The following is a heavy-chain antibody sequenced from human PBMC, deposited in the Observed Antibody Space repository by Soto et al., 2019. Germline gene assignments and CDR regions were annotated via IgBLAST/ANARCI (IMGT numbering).Heavy chain of an antibody. CDR3: ARHLGYCSSTSCYPWFDP. Sequence: SETLSLTCTVSGGSISSYYWSWIRQPPGKGLEWIGYIYYSGSTNYNPFLKSRVTISVDTSKNQFSLKLSSVTAADTAVYYCARHLGYCSSTSCYPWFDPWGQGTLVTVSS. D-gene: IGHD2-2*01. V-gene: IGHV4-59*08. J-gene: IGHJ5*02. CDR1: GGSISSYY. CDR2: IYYSGST.